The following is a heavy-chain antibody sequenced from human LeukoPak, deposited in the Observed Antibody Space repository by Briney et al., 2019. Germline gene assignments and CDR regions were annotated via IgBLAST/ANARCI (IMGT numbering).Heavy chain of an antibody. CDR3: ARGQRYFDWPVSDY. D-gene: IGHD3-9*01. Sequence: SSETLSLTCTVSGGSISSYYWSWIRQPPGKGLEWIGYIYYSGSTNYNPSLKSRVTISVDKSKNQFSLKLSSVTAADTAVYYCARGQRYFDWPVSDYWGQGTLVTVSS. V-gene: IGHV4-59*12. CDR1: GGSISSYY. CDR2: IYYSGST. J-gene: IGHJ4*02.